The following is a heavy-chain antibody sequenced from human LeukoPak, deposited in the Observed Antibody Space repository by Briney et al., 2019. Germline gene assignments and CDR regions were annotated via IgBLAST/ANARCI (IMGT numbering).Heavy chain of an antibody. Sequence: PGGSLRLSCVASGFTFSSYWMHWVRQAPGKGLVCVSRINSDGSSTTYADSVKGRFTISRDNAENTLYLQMNSLRAEDTAMYYCARQYSYDSSGYYPWDYWGQGTLVTVSS. CDR3: ARQYSYDSSGYYPWDY. CDR1: GFTFSSYW. V-gene: IGHV3-74*01. J-gene: IGHJ4*02. D-gene: IGHD3-22*01. CDR2: INSDGSST.